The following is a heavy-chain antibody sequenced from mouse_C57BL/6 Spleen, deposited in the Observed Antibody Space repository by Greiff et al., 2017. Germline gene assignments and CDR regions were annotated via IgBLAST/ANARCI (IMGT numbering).Heavy chain of an antibody. V-gene: IGHV8-8*01. CDR1: GFSLSTFGMG. CDR3: ARIVYDGYYVDY. J-gene: IGHJ2*01. D-gene: IGHD2-3*01. CDR2: IWWDDDK. Sequence: ESGPGILQPSQTLSLTCSFSGFSLSTFGMGVGWIRQPSGKGLEWLAHIWWDDDKYYNPALKSRPTISTDTSKNPVFLKSANVAAADTATYYCARIVYDGYYVDYWGQGTTLTVSS.